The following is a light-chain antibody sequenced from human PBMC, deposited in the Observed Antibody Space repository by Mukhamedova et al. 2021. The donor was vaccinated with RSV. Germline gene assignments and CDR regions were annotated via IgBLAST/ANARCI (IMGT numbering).Light chain of an antibody. CDR2: KAS. CDR1: QSISSW. CDR3: QLYNSYSRT. J-gene: IGKJ1*01. Sequence: RVTITCRASQSISSWLAWYQQKPGKAPKLLIHKASTLESGVPSRFSVSGSGTEFTLTISSLQPDDFATYYCQLYNSYSRTFGQGT. V-gene: IGKV1-5*03.